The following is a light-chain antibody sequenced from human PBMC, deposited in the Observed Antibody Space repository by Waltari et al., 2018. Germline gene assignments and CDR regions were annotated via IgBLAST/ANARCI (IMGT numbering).Light chain of an antibody. CDR3: QQRNNWPPFT. CDR1: QNIGND. Sequence: SLSPGERATLSCRASQNIGNDLAWYQQRPGQALRLLIYDSSTRATGIPARFSGSGSGTDFTLTISSLEPEDVATYFCQQRNNWPPFTFGPGTILDIK. CDR2: DSS. V-gene: IGKV3-11*01. J-gene: IGKJ3*01.